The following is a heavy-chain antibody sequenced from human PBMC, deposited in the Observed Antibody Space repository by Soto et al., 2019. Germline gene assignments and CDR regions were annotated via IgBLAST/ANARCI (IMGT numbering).Heavy chain of an antibody. Sequence: AGGSLRLSCAASGFTVSGDYVSWVRQAPGKGLECVSVIHFGGNTYYADSVKGRFTVSRDNSKNTPYLQMNSLRVEDTAIYFCTKVSPQWLVHDYWGQGTLVTVSS. CDR3: TKVSPQWLVHDY. CDR1: GFTVSGDY. J-gene: IGHJ4*02. D-gene: IGHD6-19*01. CDR2: IHFGGNT. V-gene: IGHV3-53*01.